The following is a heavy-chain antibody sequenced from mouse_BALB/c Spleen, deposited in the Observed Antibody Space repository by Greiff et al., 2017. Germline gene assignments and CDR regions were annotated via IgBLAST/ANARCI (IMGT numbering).Heavy chain of an antibody. Sequence: VQLQQSGAELAKPGASVKMSCKASGYTFTSYWMHWVKQRPGQGLEWIGYINPSTGYTEYNQKFKDKATLTADKSSSTAYMQLSSLTSEDSAVYYCARSGASPWFAYWGQGTLVTVSA. D-gene: IGHD3-1*01. CDR1: GYTFTSYW. V-gene: IGHV1-7*01. CDR3: ARSGASPWFAY. CDR2: INPSTGYT. J-gene: IGHJ3*01.